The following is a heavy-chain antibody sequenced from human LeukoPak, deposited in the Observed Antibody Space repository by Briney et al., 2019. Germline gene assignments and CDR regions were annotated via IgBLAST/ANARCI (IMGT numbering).Heavy chain of an antibody. CDR3: ARGADDILTGYSYFDY. Sequence: SETLSLTCAVYGGSFSGYYWSWIRQPPGKGLEWIGEINHSGSTNYNPSLKSRVTISVDTSKNQFSLKLSSVTAADTAVYYCARGADDILTGYSYFDYWGQGTLVTVSS. D-gene: IGHD3-9*01. CDR1: GGSFSGYY. CDR2: INHSGST. J-gene: IGHJ4*02. V-gene: IGHV4-34*01.